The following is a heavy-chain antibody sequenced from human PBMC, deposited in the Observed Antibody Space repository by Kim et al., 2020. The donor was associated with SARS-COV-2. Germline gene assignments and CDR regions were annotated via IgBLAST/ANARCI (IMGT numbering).Heavy chain of an antibody. D-gene: IGHD3-10*01. CDR1: GYTFTSYD. CDR3: ARRDDSGLGTDHLAY. Sequence: ASVKVFCKASGYTFTSYDINWVRQATGQGLEWMGWMNSNSGNTGYALKFPGRVTMTRNTSISTAYMELSTLRSEDTAVYYCARRDDSGLGTDHLAYWGQGTLVTVSS. J-gene: IGHJ4*02. CDR2: MNSNSGNT. V-gene: IGHV1-8*02.